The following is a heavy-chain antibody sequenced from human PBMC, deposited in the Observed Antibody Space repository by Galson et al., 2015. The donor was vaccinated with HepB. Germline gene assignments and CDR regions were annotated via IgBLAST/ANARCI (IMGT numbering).Heavy chain of an antibody. Sequence: SVKVSCKASGGTFSSYAISWVRQAPGQGLEWMGGIIPIFGTANYAQKFQGRVTITADESTSTAYMELSSLRSEDTAVYYCARDSDLSKPYRGVIIKPEYYYYGMDVWGQGTTVTVSS. V-gene: IGHV1-69*13. CDR3: ARDSDLSKPYRGVIIKPEYYYYGMDV. D-gene: IGHD3-10*01. CDR2: IIPIFGTA. J-gene: IGHJ6*02. CDR1: GGTFSSYA.